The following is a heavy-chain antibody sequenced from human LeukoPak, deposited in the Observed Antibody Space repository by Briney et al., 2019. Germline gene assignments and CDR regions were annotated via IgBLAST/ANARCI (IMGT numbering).Heavy chain of an antibody. CDR1: GYTFTSYY. J-gene: IGHJ4*02. Sequence: ASVKVSCKASGYTFTSYYMHWVRQAPGQGLEWMGIINPSGGSTSYAQKFQGRVTMTRDTSTSTVYMELSSLRSEDTAVYYCARDKRPNYYDSSGHFDYWGQGTLVTVPS. V-gene: IGHV1-46*01. CDR3: ARDKRPNYYDSSGHFDY. D-gene: IGHD3-22*01. CDR2: INPSGGST.